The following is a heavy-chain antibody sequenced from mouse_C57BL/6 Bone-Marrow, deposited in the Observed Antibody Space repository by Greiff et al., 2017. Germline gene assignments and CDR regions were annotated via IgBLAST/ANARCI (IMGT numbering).Heavy chain of an antibody. Sequence: EVQLQQSGAELVKPGASVKLSCTASGFNIKDYYIHWVKQRPEQGLEWIGRIDPEDGETNYAPKFKDKATITAAKSSNTAYLQLSSLTSEDTAVCYCTRSLSVYGTSYWVRGTALTVSS. D-gene: IGHD1-1*01. CDR3: TRSLSVYGTSY. CDR1: GFNIKDYY. CDR2: IDPEDGET. J-gene: IGHJ2*01. V-gene: IGHV14-2*01.